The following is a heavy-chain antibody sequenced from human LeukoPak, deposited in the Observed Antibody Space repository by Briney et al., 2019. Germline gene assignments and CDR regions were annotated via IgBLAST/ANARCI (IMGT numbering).Heavy chain of an antibody. CDR2: IHYSGRT. V-gene: IGHV4-59*01. J-gene: IGHJ5*02. CDR3: ARTTELIEYSSSANWFDP. D-gene: IGHD6-6*01. Sequence: SETLSLTCTVSGDSIRNYYWSWIRQPPGKGLEWIGYIHYSGRTNYSPSLKSRVTISVDTSKNQFSLKLSSVTAADTAVYYCARTTELIEYSSSANWFDPWGQGTLVTVSS. CDR1: GDSIRNYY.